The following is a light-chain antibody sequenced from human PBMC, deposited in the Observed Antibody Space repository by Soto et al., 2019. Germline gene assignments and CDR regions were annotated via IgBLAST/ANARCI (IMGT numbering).Light chain of an antibody. J-gene: IGKJ1*01. CDR3: LQYYDWRGT. Sequence: EIVMTQSPATLSVSPGERATLSCRASQSVSSTLAWYQQKPGQAPRLLIYGASSRATGIPARFSGRGSGTEFTLIIGGLQSEDFAVYYCLQYYDWRGTCGQGTKVE. CDR2: GAS. V-gene: IGKV3-15*01. CDR1: QSVSST.